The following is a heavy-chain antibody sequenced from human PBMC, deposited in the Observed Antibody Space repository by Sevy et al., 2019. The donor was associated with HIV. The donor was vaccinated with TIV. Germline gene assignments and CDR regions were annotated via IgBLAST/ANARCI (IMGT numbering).Heavy chain of an antibody. J-gene: IGHJ2*01. CDR1: GFTFDDYA. CDR3: AKDKIGRGLLEDWYFDL. V-gene: IGHV3-9*01. D-gene: IGHD2-15*01. Sequence: GGSLRLSCAASGFTFDDYAMHWVRQAPGKGLEWVSGISWNSGSIGYADSVKGRFTISRDNAKNSLYLQMNSLRAEDTALYYCAKDKIGRGLLEDWYFDLWGRGTLVTVSS. CDR2: ISWNSGSI.